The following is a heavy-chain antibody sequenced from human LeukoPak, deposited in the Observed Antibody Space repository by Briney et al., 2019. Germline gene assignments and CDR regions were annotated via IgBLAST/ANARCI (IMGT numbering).Heavy chain of an antibody. CDR2: INPSGGST. D-gene: IGHD2-2*01. V-gene: IGHV1-46*01. CDR1: GYTFTSYY. Sequence: ASVKVSCKASGYTFTSYYMHWVRQAPGQGLEWMGIINPSGGSTSYAQKFQGRVTMTRDTSTSTVYMELSSLRSEDTAVYYCATRPGGPAAILHWWGQGTLVTVSS. J-gene: IGHJ4*02. CDR3: ATRPGGPAAILHW.